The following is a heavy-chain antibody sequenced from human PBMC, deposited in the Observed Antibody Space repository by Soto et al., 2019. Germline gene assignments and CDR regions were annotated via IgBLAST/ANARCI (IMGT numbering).Heavy chain of an antibody. CDR3: ARGVKDSSGYYPFDY. Sequence: ASVKVSCKASGYTFTSYAIHWVRQAPGQRLEWMGWINAGNGNTKYSQKFQGRVTITRDTSASTAYMELSSLRSEDTAVYYCARGVKDSSGYYPFDYWGQGTLVTVSS. J-gene: IGHJ4*02. CDR1: GYTFTSYA. V-gene: IGHV1-3*01. CDR2: INAGNGNT. D-gene: IGHD3-22*01.